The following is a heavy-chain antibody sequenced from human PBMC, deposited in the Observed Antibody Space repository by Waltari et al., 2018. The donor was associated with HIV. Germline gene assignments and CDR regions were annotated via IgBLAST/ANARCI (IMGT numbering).Heavy chain of an antibody. V-gene: IGHV4-39*01. J-gene: IGHJ3*02. CDR3: ARPSKQRTPVSAFDI. Sequence: QLQLQESGPGLMQPSETLSLTCTAPVGSISRRHSYWGWIRQPPGKGLEWIGSIDDSGSTYYNPSLRSRVTISVDTSKNQFSLKVSSVTAADTAVYYCARPSKQRTPVSAFDIWGQGTMVTVSS. CDR1: VGSISRRHSY. D-gene: IGHD6-25*01. CDR2: IDDSGST.